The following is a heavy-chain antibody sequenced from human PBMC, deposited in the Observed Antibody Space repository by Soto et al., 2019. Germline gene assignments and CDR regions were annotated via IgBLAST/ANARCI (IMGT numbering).Heavy chain of an antibody. J-gene: IGHJ6*02. D-gene: IGHD1-26*01. CDR2: TIPALGKT. Sequence: SVKVSSKTSGDNFKKNVFTWVRQAPGQGLEWMGGTIPALGKTHYIEKFQGRVTITVADATRTPYMEGRDLTPEDTPIYYCAIGRFRSSAMDVWGQGTTVTVSS. V-gene: IGHV1-69*10. CDR1: GDNFKKNV. CDR3: AIGRFRSSAMDV.